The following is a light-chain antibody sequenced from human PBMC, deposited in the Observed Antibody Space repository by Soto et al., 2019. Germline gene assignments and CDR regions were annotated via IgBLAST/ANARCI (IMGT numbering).Light chain of an antibody. CDR3: QHYNNGPRDRT. V-gene: IGKV3-15*01. CDR2: GAS. CDR1: QSVSSN. J-gene: IGKJ1*01. Sequence: EIVMTQYPATLYVSPGERATLSCRASQSVSSNLAWYKQKPGQAPRLLIYGASTRATCIPARFSGSGSGTEFTLTISSPQSEDFANDFCQHYNNGPRDRTFGQGTKVEIK.